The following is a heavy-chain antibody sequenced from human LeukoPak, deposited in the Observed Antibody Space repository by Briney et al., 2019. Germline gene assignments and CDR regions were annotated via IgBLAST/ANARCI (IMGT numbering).Heavy chain of an antibody. CDR1: GDSISSSSYY. CDR3: ARRRYYDSTGLSD. J-gene: IGHJ1*01. CDR2: IYYSGSS. Sequence: SETLSLTCTVSGDSISSSSYYWGWVRQPPGKGLEWIADIYYSGSSYYSPSLKSRVTISLDTSKNQFSLKLRSMTAADTAVYFCARRRYYDSTGLSDWGQGTLVSVSS. D-gene: IGHD3-22*01. V-gene: IGHV4-39*01.